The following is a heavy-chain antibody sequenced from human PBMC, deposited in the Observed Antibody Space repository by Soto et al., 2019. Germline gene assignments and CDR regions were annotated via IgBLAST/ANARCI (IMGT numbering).Heavy chain of an antibody. CDR2: IYSGGST. CDR3: ARSYSSSWTDAFDX. D-gene: IGHD6-13*01. J-gene: IGHJ3*01. V-gene: IGHV3-53*01. CDR1: GFTVSSNY. Sequence: GGSLRLSCAASGFTVSSNYMSWVRQAPGKGLEWVSVIYSGGSTYYADSVKGRLTISRDNSKNKLYLQMNSLRAEDTAVYYCARSYSSSWTDAFDXWGQGTMVTVS.